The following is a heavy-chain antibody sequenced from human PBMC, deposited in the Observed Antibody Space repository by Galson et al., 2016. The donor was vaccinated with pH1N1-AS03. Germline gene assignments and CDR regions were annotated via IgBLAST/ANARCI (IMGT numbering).Heavy chain of an antibody. Sequence: SLRLSCAASGFTFSSHSMHWARQAPDEGLEWVAGISYHGNNKFYAHSVKGRFTISRDNLQNTLDLQMNSLSAEDSAVYFCARETIRAGEFDLWGRGTVVTVSS. CDR1: GFTFSSHS. D-gene: IGHD1-26*01. V-gene: IGHV3-30-3*01. CDR3: ARETIRAGEFDL. CDR2: ISYHGNNK. J-gene: IGHJ3*01.